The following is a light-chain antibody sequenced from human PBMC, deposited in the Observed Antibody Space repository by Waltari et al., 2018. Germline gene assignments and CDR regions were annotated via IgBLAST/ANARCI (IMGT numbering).Light chain of an antibody. Sequence: DIVMTQSPDTLSVSLGERATINCKSSQSIFYTSNNNKYLAWYQQKRAQPPKLLICWSSTRKSVVPDRFSGSGSGTDFTLTISILQAEDVAVYYCQQYYSSPFTFGGGTKVEIK. J-gene: IGKJ4*01. CDR3: QQYYSSPFT. CDR1: QSIFYTSNNNKY. CDR2: WSS. V-gene: IGKV4-1*01.